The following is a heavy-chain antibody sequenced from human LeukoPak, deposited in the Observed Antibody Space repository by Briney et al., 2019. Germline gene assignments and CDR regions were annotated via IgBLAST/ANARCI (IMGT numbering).Heavy chain of an antibody. CDR2: ISAYNGNT. V-gene: IGHV1-18*01. Sequence: ASVKVSCKASGYTFTSYGVSWVRRAPGQGLEWMGWISAYNGNTNSAQKFQGRVTMTTDTSTSTAYMELRSLRSDDTALYYCARDKAAGPYYFDYWGQGTLVTVSS. J-gene: IGHJ4*02. CDR1: GYTFTSYG. D-gene: IGHD6-13*01. CDR3: ARDKAAGPYYFDY.